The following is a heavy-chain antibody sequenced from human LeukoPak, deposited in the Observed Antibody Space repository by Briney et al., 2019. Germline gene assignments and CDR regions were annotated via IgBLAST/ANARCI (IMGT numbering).Heavy chain of an antibody. CDR1: GFTFSSYG. V-gene: IGHV3-33*01. J-gene: IGHJ4*02. Sequence: PGGSLRLPCAASGFTFSSYGMHWVRQAPGKGLEWVAVIWYDGSNKYYADSVKGRFTISRDNSKNTLYLQMNSLRAEDTAVYYCARAGELLCFDYWGQGTLVTVSS. CDR2: IWYDGSNK. CDR3: ARAGELLCFDY. D-gene: IGHD1-26*01.